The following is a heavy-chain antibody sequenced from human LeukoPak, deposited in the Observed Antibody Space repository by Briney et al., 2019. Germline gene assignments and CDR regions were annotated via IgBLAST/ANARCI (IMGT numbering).Heavy chain of an antibody. J-gene: IGHJ6*02. CDR2: ISGSGGST. CDR1: GFTFSSYA. CDR3: AKDQEQQLVPDYYYGMDV. Sequence: GGSLRLSCAASGFTFSSYAMSWVRQAPGKGLEWVSAISGSGGSTYYADSVKGRFTISRDNSKNTLYLQMNSLRAEDTAVYYCAKDQEQQLVPDYYYGMDVWGQGTTVTVSS. D-gene: IGHD6-13*01. V-gene: IGHV3-23*01.